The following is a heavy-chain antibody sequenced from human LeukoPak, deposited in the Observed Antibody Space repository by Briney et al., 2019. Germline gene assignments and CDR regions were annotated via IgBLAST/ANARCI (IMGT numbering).Heavy chain of an antibody. CDR1: GYSFTSYW. Sequence: GESLKISCKGSGYSFTSYWIGWVRQMPGKGLEWMGIIYPGDSDTRYSPSFQGQVTISADKSISTAYLQWSSLKASDTAIYYCARSHYYDDSGYSFRVLDYWGQGTLVTVSS. J-gene: IGHJ4*02. CDR2: IYPGDSDT. D-gene: IGHD3-22*01. CDR3: ARSHYYDDSGYSFRVLDY. V-gene: IGHV5-51*01.